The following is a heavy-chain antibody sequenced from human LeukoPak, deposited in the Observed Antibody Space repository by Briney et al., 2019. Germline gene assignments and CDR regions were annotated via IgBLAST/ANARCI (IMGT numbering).Heavy chain of an antibody. V-gene: IGHV5-51*01. D-gene: IGHD1-14*01. J-gene: IGHJ6*01. CDR2: IYLGDFDI. Sequence: GESLKCSCKGSGYRFTSFWIGWVGQVPGKGLGWTGMIYLGDFDIRYSTSFQGQATFSAAKSISTAYLQWSSLKASDTDMYDCARRHGTDGVGGMDVWGQGTTVTVSS. CDR1: GYRFTSFW. CDR3: ARRHGTDGVGGMDV.